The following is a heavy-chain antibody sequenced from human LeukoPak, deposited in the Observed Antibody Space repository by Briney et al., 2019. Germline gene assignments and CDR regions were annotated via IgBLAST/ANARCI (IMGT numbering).Heavy chain of an antibody. D-gene: IGHD3-10*01. CDR1: GISFSRYW. V-gene: IGHV3-74*01. CDR2: MNSDGSST. Sequence: PGGSLRLSCAASGISFSRYWMHWVRQAPGKGLVWVSRMNSDGSSTNYADSVKGRFTISRDNAKNTLYLQMDSLRAEDTAVYYCARGGSGGYYDYFDYWGQGTLVTVSS. CDR3: ARGGSGGYYDYFDY. J-gene: IGHJ4*02.